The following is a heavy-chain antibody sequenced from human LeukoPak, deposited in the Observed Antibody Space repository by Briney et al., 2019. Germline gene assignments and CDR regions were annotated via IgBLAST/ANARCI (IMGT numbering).Heavy chain of an antibody. CDR2: INWDGAAT. CDR1: GITFDDYV. D-gene: IGHD6-13*01. V-gene: IGHV3-20*04. CDR3: ARDLSSSWYSLGF. J-gene: IGHJ4*02. Sequence: PGGSLRLSCTDSGITFDDYVLSWVRQAPGKGLEWVAGINWDGAATAYADSVTGRFTISRDNAKNSVFLQMSSLRAEDTALYYCARDLSSSWYSLGFWGQGTLVTVSS.